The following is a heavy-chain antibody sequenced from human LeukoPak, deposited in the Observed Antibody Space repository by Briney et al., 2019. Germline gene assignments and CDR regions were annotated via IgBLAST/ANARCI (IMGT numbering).Heavy chain of an antibody. V-gene: IGHV3-30-3*01. Sequence: GGSLRLSCAASGFTFSSYAMHWVRQAPGKGLEGREWVTTVSYDGSNVYYADSVKGRFTISRDNSKNTLYLQMNSLRTEDTAVYYCARGASRGPPAYWGQGTLVTVSS. CDR1: GFTFSSYA. CDR3: ARGASRGPPAY. CDR2: VSYDGSNV. J-gene: IGHJ4*02. D-gene: IGHD3-10*01.